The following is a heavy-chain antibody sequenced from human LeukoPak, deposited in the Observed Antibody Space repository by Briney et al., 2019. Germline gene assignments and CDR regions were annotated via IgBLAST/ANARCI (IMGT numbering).Heavy chain of an antibody. CDR2: ISSGGSTI. J-gene: IGHJ4*02. D-gene: IGHD4-17*01. CDR1: GFTFSSYE. Sequence: GGSLRLSCAASGFTFSSYEMNWVRQAPGKGLEWVSYISSGGSTIYYADSVKGRFTISRDNAKNSLYLQMNSLRAEDTAVYYCARVYGDYSFDYWGQGTLVTVSS. V-gene: IGHV3-48*03. CDR3: ARVYGDYSFDY.